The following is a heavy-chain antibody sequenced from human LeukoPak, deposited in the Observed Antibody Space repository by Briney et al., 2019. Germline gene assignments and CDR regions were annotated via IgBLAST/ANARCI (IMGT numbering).Heavy chain of an antibody. CDR3: ARVVNPSRRYCSNTNCYTDAFDI. CDR2: ISFDGSNK. D-gene: IGHD2-2*01. J-gene: IGHJ3*02. CDR1: GFIFSTYA. V-gene: IGHV3-30-3*01. Sequence: AGGSLRLSCAASGFIFSTYAMHWVRQAPGKGLEWVAVISFDGSNKYYADSVKGRFSISRDNPKNTLYLQVNSPRAEDTAVYYCARVVNPSRRYCSNTNCYTDAFDIWGQGTMVTVSS.